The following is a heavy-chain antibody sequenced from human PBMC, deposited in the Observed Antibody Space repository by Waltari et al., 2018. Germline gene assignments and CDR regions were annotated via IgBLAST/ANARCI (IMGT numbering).Heavy chain of an antibody. CDR2: IYPGDSDT. Sequence: EVQLVQSGAEVKKHGESLKISCQGSGYTFTSQWIAWVRQMPGKGLEWMGIIYPGDSDTRYSPSFQGQVTFSADKSISTAYLQWSSLTASDTAIYYFARRGIVEEGRWFAPWGQGTLVTVSS. CDR1: GYTFTSQW. CDR3: ARRGIVEEGRWFAP. J-gene: IGHJ5*02. V-gene: IGHV5-51*01. D-gene: IGHD1-26*01.